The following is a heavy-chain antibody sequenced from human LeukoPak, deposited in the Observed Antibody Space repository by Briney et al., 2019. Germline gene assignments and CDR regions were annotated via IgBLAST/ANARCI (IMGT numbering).Heavy chain of an antibody. V-gene: IGHV3-7*01. Sequence: GGSLRLSCTASGFIFGDHAMSWVRQAPGKGLEWVANIKQDGSEKYYVDSVKGRFTISRDNAKNSLYLQMNSLRAEDTAVYYCARRYRGDAWGQGTLVTVSS. D-gene: IGHD3-10*01. CDR2: IKQDGSEK. J-gene: IGHJ5*02. CDR3: ARRYRGDA. CDR1: GFIFGDHA.